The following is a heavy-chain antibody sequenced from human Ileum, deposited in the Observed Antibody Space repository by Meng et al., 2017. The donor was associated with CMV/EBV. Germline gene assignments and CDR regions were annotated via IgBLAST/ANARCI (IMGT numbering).Heavy chain of an antibody. CDR1: GYTFTSYD. Sequence: GESLKISCKTSGYTFTSYDINWVRQATGQGPEWMGWMNPNSGNTGSAQKFQGRVTMTRNTSISTAYMELSSLRSEDTAVYYCARGAPGGYCSGGSCPYFDYWGQGTLVTVSS. D-gene: IGHD2-15*01. CDR3: ARGAPGGYCSGGSCPYFDY. V-gene: IGHV1-8*01. CDR2: MNPNSGNT. J-gene: IGHJ4*02.